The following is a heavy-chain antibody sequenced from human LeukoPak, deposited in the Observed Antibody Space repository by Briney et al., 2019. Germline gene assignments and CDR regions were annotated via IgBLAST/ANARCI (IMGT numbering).Heavy chain of an antibody. CDR3: ARDHRGSGSNYYYYYMDV. CDR2: INSDGSST. J-gene: IGHJ6*03. V-gene: IGHV3-74*01. Sequence: QPGGSLRLSCAASGFTFSSYWMHWVRQAPGKGLVWVSRINSDGSSTSYADSVKGRFTISRDNAKNTLYLQMNSLRAEDTAVYYCARDHRGSGSNYYYYYMDVWGKGTTVTISS. D-gene: IGHD3-10*01. CDR1: GFTFSSYW.